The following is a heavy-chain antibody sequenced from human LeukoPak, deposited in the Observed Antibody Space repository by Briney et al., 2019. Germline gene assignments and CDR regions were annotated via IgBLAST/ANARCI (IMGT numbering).Heavy chain of an antibody. Sequence: SVKVSCKASGYAFTGYHIHWVRQAPGQGLEWMGWINPNSGGTNYAQKFQGRVTMTRDTSISTAYMELSRLRSDDTAVYYCATAGYDFWSGYSTFDYWGQGTLVTVSS. CDR3: ATAGYDFWSGYSTFDY. CDR2: INPNSGGT. CDR1: GYAFTGYH. J-gene: IGHJ4*02. V-gene: IGHV1-2*02. D-gene: IGHD3-3*01.